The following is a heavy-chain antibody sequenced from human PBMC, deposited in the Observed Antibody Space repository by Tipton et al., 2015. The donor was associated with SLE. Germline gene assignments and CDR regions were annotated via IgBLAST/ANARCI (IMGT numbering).Heavy chain of an antibody. D-gene: IGHD1-26*01. CDR2: ISGYNGNT. Sequence: QLVQSGAEVKKPGASVKVSCKASGYTFTNYGISWVRQAPGQGLEWMGWISGYNGNTNYAQKLQGRVAMTTDTSTNTVYMELRSLRSDDTAVYYCARDFKGIVADYFDYWGQGTLVTVSS. J-gene: IGHJ4*02. CDR1: GYTFTNYG. V-gene: IGHV1-18*01. CDR3: ARDFKGIVADYFDY.